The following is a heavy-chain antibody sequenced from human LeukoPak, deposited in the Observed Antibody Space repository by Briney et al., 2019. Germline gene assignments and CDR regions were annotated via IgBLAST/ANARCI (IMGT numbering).Heavy chain of an antibody. CDR3: ARSKSGSYHSPFDY. J-gene: IGHJ4*02. D-gene: IGHD1-26*01. CDR1: GGSIGSSAYY. CDR2: VFHSGGT. V-gene: IGHV4-39*01. Sequence: SETLSLTCSVSGGSIGSSAYYWGWIRQAPGKGLEWIGNVFHSGGTYYNPSLQSRVTISIDASKNQFSLKMTSMTATDTALYYCARSKSGSYHSPFDYWGQGTLLIVSS.